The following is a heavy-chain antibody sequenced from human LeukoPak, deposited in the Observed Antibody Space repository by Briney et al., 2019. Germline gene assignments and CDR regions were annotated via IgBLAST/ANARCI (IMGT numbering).Heavy chain of an antibody. CDR2: ISYDGSNK. Sequence: GGSLRLSCAASGFTYTKHAMHWVRQAPGKGLEWVAVISYDGSNKKYADSVKGRFTISRDNSKNALYLQMNSLRAEDTAVYYCARTLIEYSVSSCYFDYWGQGTLVTVSS. CDR1: GFTYTKHA. D-gene: IGHD6-6*01. V-gene: IGHV3-30*04. CDR3: ARTLIEYSVSSCYFDY. J-gene: IGHJ4*02.